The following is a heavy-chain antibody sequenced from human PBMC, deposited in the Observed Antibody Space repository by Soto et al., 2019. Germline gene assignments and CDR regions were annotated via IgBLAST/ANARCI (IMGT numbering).Heavy chain of an antibody. CDR1: GFTFRDFA. J-gene: IGHJ3*01. D-gene: IGHD3-3*01. CDR3: AKDSGLPDFGIVMHAFDV. Sequence: GGSLRLSCAASGFTFRDFAMSWVRQAPGRGLEWVSTISGLVSSVFYADSVRGRFTVSRDNSKNTLYLQMNSLRAEDTALYYCAKDSGLPDFGIVMHAFDVWGQGTMVTVSS. V-gene: IGHV3-23*01. CDR2: ISGLVSSV.